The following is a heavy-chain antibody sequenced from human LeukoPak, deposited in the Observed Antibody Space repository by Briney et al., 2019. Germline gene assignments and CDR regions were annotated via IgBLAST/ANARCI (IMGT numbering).Heavy chain of an antibody. J-gene: IGHJ4*02. CDR2: MNPNSGNT. D-gene: IGHD2-15*01. CDR3: STGRFIVVVVAATKRKYYYFDY. CDR1: GYTFTSYD. Sequence: ASVKVSCKASGYTFTSYDINWVRQATGQGLEWMGWMNPNSGNTGYAQKFQGRVTMTRNTSISTAYMELSSLRSEDTAVYYCSTGRFIVVVVAATKRKYYYFDYWGQGTLVTVSS. V-gene: IGHV1-8*01.